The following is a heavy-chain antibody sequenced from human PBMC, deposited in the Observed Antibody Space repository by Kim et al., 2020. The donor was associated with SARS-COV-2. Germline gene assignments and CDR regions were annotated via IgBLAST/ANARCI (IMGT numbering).Heavy chain of an antibody. CDR2: LSESGST. D-gene: IGHD3-9*01. CDR1: GGSISGSSNS. CDR3: AKGIFP. V-gene: IGHV4-39*07. J-gene: IGHJ5*02. Sequence: SDTLSLTCTVSGGSISGSSNSWGWIRQSPGKGLEWIGALSESGSTNYNPSLKSLVAISVDTSKNQFSLNLNSVTAADTAVYYCAKGIFPWGQGTLVTFS.